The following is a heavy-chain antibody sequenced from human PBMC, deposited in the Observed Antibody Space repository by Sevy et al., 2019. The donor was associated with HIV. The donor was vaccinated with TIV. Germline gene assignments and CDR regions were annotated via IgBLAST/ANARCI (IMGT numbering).Heavy chain of an antibody. CDR1: GFTFSNYW. J-gene: IGHJ4*02. D-gene: IGHD6-13*01. CDR2: ISSDGSST. CDR3: ARGGRAASEFDY. Sequence: GGSLRLSCAASGFTFSNYWMHWVRHAPGKGLEWVSRISSDGSSTRYADSVRGRFTISRDNAKNTLYLQMNSLRAEDTAVYYCARGGRAASEFDYWGQGTLVTVSS. V-gene: IGHV3-74*01.